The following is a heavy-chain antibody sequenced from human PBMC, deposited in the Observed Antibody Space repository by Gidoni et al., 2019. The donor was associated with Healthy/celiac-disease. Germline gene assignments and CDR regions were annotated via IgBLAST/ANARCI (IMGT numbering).Heavy chain of an antibody. CDR1: GYNFTSYG. J-gene: IGHJ4*02. CDR3: ARVYSGSYWD. CDR2: IRAYNGNT. D-gene: IGHD1-26*01. Sequence: QVQLVQSGAEVKKPGASVKVSCNASGYNFTSYGISWVRQAPGQGLAWMGWIRAYNGNTNYAQKLQGRVTMPTDTSTSPAYMELRSLRSDDTAVYYCARVYSGSYWDGGQGTLVTVSS. V-gene: IGHV1-18*01.